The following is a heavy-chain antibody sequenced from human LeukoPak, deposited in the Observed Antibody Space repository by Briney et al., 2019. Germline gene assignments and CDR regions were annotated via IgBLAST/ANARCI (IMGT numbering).Heavy chain of an antibody. CDR2: INPNSGGT. V-gene: IGHV1-2*02. Sequence: ASVKVSCKASGYTFTGYYLHWVRQAPGHGLEWMGWINPNSGGTNCAQKFQGRVTMTRDTSISTAYMEVTRLRSDDTAVYYCARGSFYASGNYLVDYWGQGTLITVSS. CDR3: ARGSFYASGNYLVDY. J-gene: IGHJ4*02. CDR1: GYTFTGYY. D-gene: IGHD2/OR15-2a*01.